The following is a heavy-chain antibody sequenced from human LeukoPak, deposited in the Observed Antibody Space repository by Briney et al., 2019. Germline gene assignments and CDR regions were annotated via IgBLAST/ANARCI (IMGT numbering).Heavy chain of an antibody. Sequence: GGSLRLSCAASGFTFSSYAMSWVRQAPRKGLEWVSAISGSGGSTYYADSVKGRFTISRDNSKNTLYLQMNSLRAEDTAVYYCAKDLIRGVAAAGFDYWGQGTLVTVSS. CDR1: GFTFSSYA. CDR2: ISGSGGST. CDR3: AKDLIRGVAAAGFDY. D-gene: IGHD6-13*01. J-gene: IGHJ4*02. V-gene: IGHV3-23*01.